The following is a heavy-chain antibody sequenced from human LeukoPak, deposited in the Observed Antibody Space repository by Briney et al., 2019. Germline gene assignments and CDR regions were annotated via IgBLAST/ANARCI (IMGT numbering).Heavy chain of an antibody. CDR1: GYTFTGYY. J-gene: IGHJ4*02. Sequence: ASVKVSCKASGYTFTGYYMHWVRQAPGQGLEWMGWINPNSGGTNYAQKFQGRVTMTRDTSISTAYMELSRLRSDDTAVYYCARCSSTSCPSLGYWGQGTLVTVSS. CDR3: ARCSSTSCPSLGY. D-gene: IGHD2-2*01. CDR2: INPNSGGT. V-gene: IGHV1-2*02.